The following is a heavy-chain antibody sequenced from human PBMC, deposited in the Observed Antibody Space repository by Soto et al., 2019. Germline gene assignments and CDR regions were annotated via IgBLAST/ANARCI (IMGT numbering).Heavy chain of an antibody. CDR3: AGDQGPNYMAV. J-gene: IGHJ6*03. CDR1: GFTFSDSF. CDR2: ISGRDGNI. Sequence: PGGSLRLSCAASGFTFSDSFMSWSRQTPGKGLEWLSYISGRDGNIYYADSVRGRFTISRDNAKNSVYRQMNSLRAEDTAVYYCAGDQGPNYMAVWGKGTTVTVS. V-gene: IGHV3-11*01.